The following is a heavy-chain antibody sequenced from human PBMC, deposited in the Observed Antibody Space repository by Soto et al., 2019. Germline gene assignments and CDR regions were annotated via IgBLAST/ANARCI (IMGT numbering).Heavy chain of an antibody. CDR2: INHSGST. D-gene: IGHD4-17*01. CDR1: GGSFSGYY. V-gene: IGHV4-34*01. Sequence: SETLSLTCAVYGGSFSGYYWSWIRQPPGKGLEWIGEINHSGSTNYNPSLKSRVTISVDTSKNQFSLKLSSVTAADTAVYYCARGRTVTNYYYYMDVWGKGTTV. J-gene: IGHJ6*03. CDR3: ARGRTVTNYYYYMDV.